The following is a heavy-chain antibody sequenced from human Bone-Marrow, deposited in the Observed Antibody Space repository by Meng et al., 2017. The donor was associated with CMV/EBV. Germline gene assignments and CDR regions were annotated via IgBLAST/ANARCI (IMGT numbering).Heavy chain of an antibody. V-gene: IGHV4-34*01. J-gene: IGHJ4*02. D-gene: IGHD3-10*01. CDR3: ARGPKRVRGVVVLYYFDD. CDR2: INHSGST. CDR1: GGSFSGYY. Sequence: SETLSLTCAVYGGSFSGYYWSWIRQPPGKGLEWIGEINHSGSTNYNPSLKSRVTISADTSKNQFSLKLSSVTAADTAVYYCARGPKRVRGVVVLYYFDDWGQGTLVTVSS.